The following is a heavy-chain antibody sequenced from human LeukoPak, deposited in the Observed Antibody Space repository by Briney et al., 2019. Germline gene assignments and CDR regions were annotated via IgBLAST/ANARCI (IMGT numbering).Heavy chain of an antibody. J-gene: IGHJ4*02. CDR2: IYYSGST. Sequence: SETLSLTCTVSGGSISSYYWSWIRQPPGKGLEWIGYIYYSGSTNYNPSLKSRVTISVDTSKNQFSLKLSSVTAADTAVYYCARGRGSSWKPTWGFDYWGQGTLVTVSS. V-gene: IGHV4-59*01. CDR1: GGSISSYY. CDR3: ARGRGSSWKPTWGFDY. D-gene: IGHD6-13*01.